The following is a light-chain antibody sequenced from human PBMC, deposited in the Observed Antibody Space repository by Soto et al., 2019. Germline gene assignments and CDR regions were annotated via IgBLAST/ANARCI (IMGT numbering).Light chain of an antibody. J-gene: IGKJ1*01. CDR1: QSIDSW. CDR3: QHYKSYPWT. Sequence: DIQMTQSPSTMSASVEDRVTITCRASQSIDSWLAWYQQKPGKAPKFLMYKASNLESGVPSRFSGSGSETEFTLTISSLQPDDFATYYCQHYKSYPWTFGQGTKVEFK. CDR2: KAS. V-gene: IGKV1-5*03.